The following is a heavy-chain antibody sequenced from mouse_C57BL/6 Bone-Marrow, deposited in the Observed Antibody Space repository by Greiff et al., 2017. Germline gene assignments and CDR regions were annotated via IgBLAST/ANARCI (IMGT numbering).Heavy chain of an antibody. CDR1: GYTFTSYW. CDR3: ASPIVLLRYRAWFAY. D-gene: IGHD1-1*01. V-gene: IGHV1-7*01. CDR2: INPSSGYT. J-gene: IGHJ3*01. Sequence: VQLQQSGAELAKPGASVKLSCKASGYTFTSYWMHWVKQRPGQGLEWIGYINPSSGYTKYNQKFKDKATLTADQSSSTAYLQLSSLTYEDTAIYYCASPIVLLRYRAWFAYWGQGTLVTVSA.